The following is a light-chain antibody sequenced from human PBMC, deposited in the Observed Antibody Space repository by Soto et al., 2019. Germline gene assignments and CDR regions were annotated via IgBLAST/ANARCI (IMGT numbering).Light chain of an antibody. CDR1: QGIGTY. CDR2: GAS. J-gene: IGKJ3*01. CDR3: QQYDSYPLN. V-gene: IGKV1-8*01. Sequence: IQMTQSPSSLSASTGDRVTITCRASQGIGTYVAWYQQKPGRGPKLLIYGASTLQSGVPSRFSGSGSGTDFTLTISCLQSEDFATYYCQQYDSYPLNFGPGTKVDIK.